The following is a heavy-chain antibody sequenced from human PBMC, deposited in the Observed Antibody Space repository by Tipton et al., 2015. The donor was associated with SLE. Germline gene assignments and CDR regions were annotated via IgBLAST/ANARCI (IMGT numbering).Heavy chain of an antibody. J-gene: IGHJ6*03. V-gene: IGHV4-59*01. CDR3: ARGDMVVVPAAGGGYYYYMDV. D-gene: IGHD2-2*01. CDR2: IYHGGST. Sequence: TLSLTCTVSGGSISNYYWSWIRQPPGKGLEWIGYIYHGGSTNYNPSLKSRVTISEDTSKNQFSLKLSSVTAADTAVYYCARGDMVVVPAAGGGYYYYMDVWGKGTTVTVSS. CDR1: GGSISNYY.